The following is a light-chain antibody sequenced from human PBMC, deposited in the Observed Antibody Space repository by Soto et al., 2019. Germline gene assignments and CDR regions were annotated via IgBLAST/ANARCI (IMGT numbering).Light chain of an antibody. V-gene: IGKV3-15*01. Sequence: EIVMTQSPATLSVSPGERATLSCRASQSVSSNLAWYQQKPGQAPRLLIYGASTRATSIPARFSGSGSGTEFTLTISSPQSEDFAVYYCQQYNNWRRTFGQGTKVEIK. J-gene: IGKJ1*01. CDR3: QQYNNWRRT. CDR2: GAS. CDR1: QSVSSN.